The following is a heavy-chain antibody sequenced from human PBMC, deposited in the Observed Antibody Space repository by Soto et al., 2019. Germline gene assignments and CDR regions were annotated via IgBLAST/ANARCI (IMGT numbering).Heavy chain of an antibody. V-gene: IGHV4-30-2*01. J-gene: IGHJ4*02. CDR1: GCSISSGGYS. CDR2: IYHSGST. Sequence: PXETLSLTCAVSGCSISSGGYSWSWIRQPPGKGLEWIGYIYHSGSTYYNPSLKSRVTISVDRSKNQFSLKLSSVTAADTAVYYCASSTYYDFWSGYFYWGQGTLVTVSS. CDR3: ASSTYYDFWSGYFY. D-gene: IGHD3-3*01.